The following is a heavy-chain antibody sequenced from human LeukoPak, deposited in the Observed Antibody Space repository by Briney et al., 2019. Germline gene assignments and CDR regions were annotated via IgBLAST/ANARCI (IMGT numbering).Heavy chain of an antibody. CDR2: INPNSGGT. J-gene: IGHJ5*02. CDR1: GYTFTSYD. CDR3: ARDSRGIDP. V-gene: IGHV1-2*02. Sequence: ASVKVSCKASGYTFTSYDINWVRQATGQGLEWMGWINPNSGGTNYAQKFQGRVTMTRDTSISTAYMELSRLRSDDTAVYYCARDSRGIDPWGQGTLVTVSS.